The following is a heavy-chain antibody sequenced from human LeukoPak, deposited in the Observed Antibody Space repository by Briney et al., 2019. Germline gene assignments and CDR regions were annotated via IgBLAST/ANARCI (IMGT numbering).Heavy chain of an antibody. CDR1: EFTFSSHA. D-gene: IGHD4-17*01. J-gene: IGHJ4*02. V-gene: IGHV3-23*01. CDR3: AKEPDYGDYFDY. Sequence: GGSLRLSCVASEFTFSSHAMNWVRQAPGKGLEWVSSISGGGESTYYADSVKGRFTVSRDNSKNTLYLQMNSLRAEDTAVYYCAKEPDYGDYFDYWGQGTLVTVSS. CDR2: ISGGGEST.